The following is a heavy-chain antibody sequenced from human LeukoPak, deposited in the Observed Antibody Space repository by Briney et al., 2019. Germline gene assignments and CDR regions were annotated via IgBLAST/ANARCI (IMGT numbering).Heavy chain of an antibody. CDR1: GFTFSSYW. Sequence: PGGSLRLSCAASGFTFSSYWMHWVRQAPGQGLVWVSRIKSDGSDTNYADSVKGRFTISRDNAKNSLYLQMNSLRAEDTAVYYCARVPRRYQPYYYYGMDVWGQGTTVTVSS. D-gene: IGHD2-2*01. CDR2: IKSDGSDT. V-gene: IGHV3-74*01. J-gene: IGHJ6*02. CDR3: ARVPRRYQPYYYYGMDV.